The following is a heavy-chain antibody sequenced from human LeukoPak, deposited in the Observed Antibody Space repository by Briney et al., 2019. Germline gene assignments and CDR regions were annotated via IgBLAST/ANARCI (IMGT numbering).Heavy chain of an antibody. J-gene: IGHJ6*03. Sequence: SETLSLTCAVYGGSFSGYYWSWIRQPPGKGLEWIGEINHSGSTNYNPSLKSRVTISVDTSKNQFSLKLSSVTAADTAVYYCARAEGSPFYYYYYYMDVWGKGTTVTVSS. CDR3: ARAEGSPFYYYYYYMDV. CDR1: GGSFSGYY. V-gene: IGHV4-34*01. CDR2: INHSGST.